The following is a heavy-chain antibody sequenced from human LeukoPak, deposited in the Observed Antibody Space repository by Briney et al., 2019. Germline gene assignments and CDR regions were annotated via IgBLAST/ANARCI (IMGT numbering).Heavy chain of an antibody. CDR2: ISSSSSYI. J-gene: IGHJ5*02. CDR3: ARDVVVVTAHPLSYNWFDP. CDR1: GFTFSSYS. D-gene: IGHD2-21*02. Sequence: NPGGSLRLSCAASGFTFSSYSMNWVRQAPGKGLEWVSSISSSSSYIYYADSVKGRFTISRDNAKNSLYLQMNSLRAEDTAVYYCARDVVVVTAHPLSYNWFDPWGQGTLVTVSS. V-gene: IGHV3-21*01.